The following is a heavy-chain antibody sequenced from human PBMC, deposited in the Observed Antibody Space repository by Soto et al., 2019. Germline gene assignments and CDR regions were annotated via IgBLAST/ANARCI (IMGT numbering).Heavy chain of an antibody. V-gene: IGHV3-30-3*01. J-gene: IGHJ6*02. CDR3: ARAPRRYCTSLSCLGLYGLDV. CDR1: GFTFSDYA. CDR2: ISFDGNIK. D-gene: IGHD2-8*01. Sequence: PGGSLRLSCAASGFTFSDYAMHWVRHVPGQGLEWVAVISFDGNIKYDADSVKGRFTISRDNSKNTLFLQMDSLKGEDTAVYSCARAPRRYCTSLSCLGLYGLDVSGQGTAVTVYS.